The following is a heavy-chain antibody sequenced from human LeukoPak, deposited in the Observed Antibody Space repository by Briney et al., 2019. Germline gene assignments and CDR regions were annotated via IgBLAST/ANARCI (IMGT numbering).Heavy chain of an antibody. D-gene: IGHD3-10*01. CDR1: GYSISTGYY. Sequence: SETLSLTCTVSGYSISTGYYWDWIRQPPGKGLEWIGRIYTSGSTDYNPSLKSRVTISVDMSKNQFSLMLTSVTAAGTAVYYCARRHYYGSGSLGAFDIWGQGTMVTVSS. CDR3: ARRHYYGSGSLGAFDI. CDR2: IYTSGST. J-gene: IGHJ3*02. V-gene: IGHV4-38-2*02.